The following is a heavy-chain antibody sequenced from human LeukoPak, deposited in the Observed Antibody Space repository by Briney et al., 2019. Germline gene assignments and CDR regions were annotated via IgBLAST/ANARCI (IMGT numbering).Heavy chain of an antibody. V-gene: IGHV3-23*01. J-gene: IGHJ4*02. CDR2: ISGSGNST. CDR1: GFTFSSYA. Sequence: PGGSLRLSCVASGFTFSSYAMSWVRQVPGKGLEWVSVISGSGNSTYYADSMKGRFTISRDKSKNTLYLHMNSLRAEDTAVYYCTKGLGYYDRSGYYGYFEYWGQGTLVTVSS. CDR3: TKGLGYYDRSGYYGYFEY. D-gene: IGHD3-22*01.